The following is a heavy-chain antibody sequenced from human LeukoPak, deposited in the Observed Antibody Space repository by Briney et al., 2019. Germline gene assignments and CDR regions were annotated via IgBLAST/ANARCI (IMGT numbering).Heavy chain of an antibody. D-gene: IGHD1-26*01. J-gene: IGHJ3*02. CDR2: IYPGDSDT. CDR3: GRHQHSGSYGAFDI. Sequence: SGESLKISCKGSGYNFSSYWIGWVRQMPGKGLEWMGIIYPGDSDTRYSPSFQGQVTISADKSISTAYLQWSSLKASDTAMYYCGRHQHSGSYGAFDIWGQGTMVTVSS. CDR1: GYNFSSYW. V-gene: IGHV5-51*01.